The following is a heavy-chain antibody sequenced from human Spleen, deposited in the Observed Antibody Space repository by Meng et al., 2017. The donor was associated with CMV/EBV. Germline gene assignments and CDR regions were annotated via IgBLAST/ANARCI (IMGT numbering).Heavy chain of an antibody. D-gene: IGHD4-17*01. CDR2: INHSGST. Sequence: QVQLQQWGAVLLMPAETLSPTCAVSGGSFSGYYWSWIRQPPGKGLEWIGEINHSGSTNYNPSLKSRVTISVDTSKNQFSLKLSSVTAADTAVYYCARGFVKYTVTRVGNWFDPWGQGTLVTVSS. CDR3: ARGFVKYTVTRVGNWFDP. CDR1: GGSFSGYY. V-gene: IGHV4-34*01. J-gene: IGHJ5*02.